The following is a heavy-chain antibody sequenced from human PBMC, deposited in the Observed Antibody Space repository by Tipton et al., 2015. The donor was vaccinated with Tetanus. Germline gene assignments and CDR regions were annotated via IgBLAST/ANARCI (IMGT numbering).Heavy chain of an antibody. CDR3: AGVTAQRTELCFEH. CDR1: GDSVSGSS. J-gene: IGHJ1*01. D-gene: IGHD3-16*01. Sequence: TLSLTCTVSGDSVSGSSWSWIRQPPGKGLEWVGYVYYTGDTNYNPSLKSRVTISMDRSENQISLKMTSVTAADTAVYYCAGVTAQRTELCFEHWSQGTQVTVS. V-gene: IGHV4-59*02. CDR2: VYYTGDT.